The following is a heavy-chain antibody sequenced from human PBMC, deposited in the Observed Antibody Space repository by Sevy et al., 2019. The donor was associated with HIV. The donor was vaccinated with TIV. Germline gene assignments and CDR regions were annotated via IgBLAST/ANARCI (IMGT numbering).Heavy chain of an antibody. CDR2: INPNSGGT. CDR1: ASTFTDYY. Sequence: ASVKVSCKASASTFTDYYMHWVRQAPGQGLEWMGSINPNSGGTNYAQKFQGRFTMTRDTSIGTAYMELSRLRSDDTAVYYCARVLSDSGLDSWGQGTLVTVSS. V-gene: IGHV1-2*02. CDR3: ARVLSDSGLDS. J-gene: IGHJ4*02. D-gene: IGHD6-19*01.